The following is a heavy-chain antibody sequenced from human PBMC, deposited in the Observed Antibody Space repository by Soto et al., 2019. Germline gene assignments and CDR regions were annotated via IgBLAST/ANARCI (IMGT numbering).Heavy chain of an antibody. Sequence: PSETLSLTCSISDDSIGPYYWTWIRQTPRKELQWIGYVYTSGSTKYNSSLKSRVTISLDASNSQFSLTMSYVTAADTGVYYCAREVVGNTWPGLFDSWGRGNLVTVSS. V-gene: IGHV4-4*08. CDR1: DDSIGPYY. CDR2: VYTSGST. J-gene: IGHJ4*02. CDR3: AREVVGNTWPGLFDS.